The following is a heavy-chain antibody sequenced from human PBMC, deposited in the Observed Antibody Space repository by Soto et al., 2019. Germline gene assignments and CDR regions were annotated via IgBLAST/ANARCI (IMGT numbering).Heavy chain of an antibody. J-gene: IGHJ4*02. V-gene: IGHV1-3*05. CDR2: ITAGNGTT. CDR1: GYTFTSYA. Sequence: QVKLVQSGAEEKKPGASVKVSCKASGYTFTSYAMDWVRQAPGQRLEWMRWITAGNGTTKYSHKFQGSVTITMDTSASTAYMDLSSLRSEDTAVYYCARVTLFHYWGQGTLVTVSS. CDR3: ARVTLFHY.